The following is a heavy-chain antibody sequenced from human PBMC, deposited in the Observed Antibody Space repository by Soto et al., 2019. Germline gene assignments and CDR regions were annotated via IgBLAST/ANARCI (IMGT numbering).Heavy chain of an antibody. Sequence: PSETLSLTCTVSGGSVSSGSYYWSWIRQPPGKGLEWIGYIYYSGSTNYNPSLKSRVTISVDTSKNQFSLKLSSVTAADTAVYYCARLFWGIAAAGTARYYFDYWGQGTLVTVSS. CDR3: ARLFWGIAAAGTARYYFDY. V-gene: IGHV4-61*01. J-gene: IGHJ4*02. CDR1: GGSVSSGSYY. CDR2: IYYSGST. D-gene: IGHD6-13*01.